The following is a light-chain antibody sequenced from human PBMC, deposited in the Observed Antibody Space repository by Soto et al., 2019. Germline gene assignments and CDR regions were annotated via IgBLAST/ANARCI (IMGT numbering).Light chain of an antibody. CDR2: EGS. CDR3: CSYAGNSNYV. Sequence: QSVLTQPASVSGSPGQSITISCTGTSSDVGSYNLVSWYQQHPGKAPKLMIYEGSKRPSGVSNRFSGSKSGNTASLTISGLQAEDEADYHCCSYAGNSNYVFGTGTKVTVL. V-gene: IGLV2-23*01. CDR1: SSDVGSYNL. J-gene: IGLJ1*01.